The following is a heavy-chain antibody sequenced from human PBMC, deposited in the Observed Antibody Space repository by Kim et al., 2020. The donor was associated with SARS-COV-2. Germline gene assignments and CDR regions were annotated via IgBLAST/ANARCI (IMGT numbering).Heavy chain of an antibody. J-gene: IGHJ4*02. Sequence: YAASGSGRFTIYRDHCKSTVYMQMNSLRAKGTAVYYCARARGGYYYYFDYWGQGTLVTVSS. CDR3: ARARGGYYYYFDY. V-gene: IGHV3-33*01. D-gene: IGHD1-26*01.